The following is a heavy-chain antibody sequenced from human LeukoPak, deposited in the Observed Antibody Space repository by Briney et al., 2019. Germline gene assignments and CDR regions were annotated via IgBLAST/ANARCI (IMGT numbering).Heavy chain of an antibody. V-gene: IGHV1-2*02. D-gene: IGHD2-15*01. Sequence: ASVKVSCKTSGYSFTGYYIHWVRQVPGQGFEWLGWIDPNSGGTNYAQMFQDSVSMTRDTSINTAYMELSSLRLDDTAVYYCARGVAPAGRRLDPWGQGTLITVSS. CDR2: IDPNSGGT. CDR3: ARGVAPAGRRLDP. J-gene: IGHJ5*02. CDR1: GYSFTGYY.